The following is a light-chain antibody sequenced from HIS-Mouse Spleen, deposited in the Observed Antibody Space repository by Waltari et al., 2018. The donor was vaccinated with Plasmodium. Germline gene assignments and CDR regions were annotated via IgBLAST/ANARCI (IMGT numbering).Light chain of an antibody. CDR1: KLGEKY. J-gene: IGLJ2*01. Sequence: SYELTQPPSVSVSPGQTASITCSGDKLGEKYACWYQQKPGQSPVLVIYQDSKRPSGSPGRFSGSNSGNTATLTISGTQAMDEADYYCQAWDSSTVVFGGGTKLTVL. V-gene: IGLV3-1*01. CDR3: QAWDSSTVV. CDR2: QDS.